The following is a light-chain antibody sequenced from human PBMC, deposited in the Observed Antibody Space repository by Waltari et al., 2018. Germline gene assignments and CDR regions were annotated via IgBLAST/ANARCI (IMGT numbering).Light chain of an antibody. CDR1: SSNIGNNR. Sequence: QPVLTQPPSVSAAPGQKVTVACTGGSSNIGNNRVSWYQHLPGNAPRLLIYESTWRPSGIPDRCPGSKSGTTATLGITGLQTGDEADDYCGTWEDSRSTHIFGAGTKVTVL. V-gene: IGLV1-51*01. CDR3: GTWEDSRSTHI. CDR2: EST. J-gene: IGLJ1*01.